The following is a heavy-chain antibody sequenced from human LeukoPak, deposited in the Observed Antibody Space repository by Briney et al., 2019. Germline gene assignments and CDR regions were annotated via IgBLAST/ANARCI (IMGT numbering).Heavy chain of an antibody. V-gene: IGHV3-66*01. CDR3: ARDIGGSGSYSDY. D-gene: IGHD1-26*01. CDR1: GFTFSSYW. Sequence: GGSLRLSCAASGFTFSSYWMSWVRQAPGKGLEWVSVIYSDGTTYYADSVKGRFTISRDNSKNTLYLQMNNLRAEDTAVYYCARDIGGSGSYSDYWGQGTLVTVSS. J-gene: IGHJ4*02. CDR2: IYSDGTT.